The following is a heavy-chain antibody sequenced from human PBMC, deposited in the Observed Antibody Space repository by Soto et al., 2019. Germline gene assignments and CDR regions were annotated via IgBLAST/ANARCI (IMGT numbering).Heavy chain of an antibody. V-gene: IGHV4-59*12. D-gene: IGHD2-15*01. CDR3: AGYACCSGGSCSVDY. Sequence: QAHLLESGPGLVKPSETLSLACTVSGGSISGYYWRWIRQPPGKGLEWIGYISYSGSTNYNPSLKSRITISVDTSKNPYSQKLSSVTAADTAVDACAGYACCSGGSCSVDYWGKGTLVTVSS. J-gene: IGHJ4*02. CDR1: GGSISGYY. CDR2: ISYSGST.